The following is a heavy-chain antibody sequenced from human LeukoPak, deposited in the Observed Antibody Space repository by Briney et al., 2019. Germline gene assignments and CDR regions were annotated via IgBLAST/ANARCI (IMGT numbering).Heavy chain of an antibody. CDR3: ARRRSSRGHCSSTSCPTRGDNWFDP. D-gene: IGHD2-2*01. Sequence: KPSETLSLTCTVSGGSISSSSYYWGWIRQPPGKGLEWIGSIYYSGSTYYNPSLKSRVTISVDTSKNQFSLKLSSVTAADTAVYYCARRRSSRGHCSSTSCPTRGDNWFDPWGQGTLLTVSS. CDR1: GGSISSSSYY. V-gene: IGHV4-39*01. CDR2: IYYSGST. J-gene: IGHJ5*02.